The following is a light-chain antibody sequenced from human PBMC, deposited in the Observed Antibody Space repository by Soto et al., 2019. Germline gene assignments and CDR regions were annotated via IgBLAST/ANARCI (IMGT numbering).Light chain of an antibody. V-gene: IGLV2-14*01. CDR3: SSYTSSNTYV. CDR1: SSDVGGYNY. CDR2: EVS. J-gene: IGLJ1*01. Sequence: QSVLTQPASVSESPGQSITISCAGTSSDVGGYNYVSWYQQHPGKAPKLIIFEVSNRPSGVSNRFSASKSVNTASLTISGLQTEDEADYFCSSYTSSNTYVFGTGTKVTVL.